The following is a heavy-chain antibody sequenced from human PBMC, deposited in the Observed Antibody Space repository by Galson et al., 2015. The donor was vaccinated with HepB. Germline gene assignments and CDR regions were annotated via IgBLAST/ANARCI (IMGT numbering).Heavy chain of an antibody. CDR2: ISYDGSNK. J-gene: IGHJ4*02. D-gene: IGHD3-3*01. CDR1: GFTFSSYA. CDR3: ARVWSGYYIRGSIDY. V-gene: IGHV3-30-3*01. Sequence: SLRLSCAASGFTFSSYAMHWVRQAPGKGLEWVAVISYDGSNKYYADSVKGRFTISRDNSKNTLYLQMNSLRAEDTAVYYCARVWSGYYIRGSIDYWGQGTLVTVSS.